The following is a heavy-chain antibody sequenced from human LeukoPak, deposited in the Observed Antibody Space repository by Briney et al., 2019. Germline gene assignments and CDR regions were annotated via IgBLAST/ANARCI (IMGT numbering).Heavy chain of an antibody. D-gene: IGHD1-26*01. J-gene: IGHJ5*02. Sequence: SVTLSLTCAVYGGSFSGYYWSWIRQPPGKGLEWIGEINHSGSTNYNPSLKSRVTISVDTSKNQFSLKLSSVTAADTAVYYCARGLSLSAGATGNWFDPWGQGTLLTVSS. CDR3: ARGLSLSAGATGNWFDP. CDR1: GGSFSGYY. CDR2: INHSGST. V-gene: IGHV4-34*01.